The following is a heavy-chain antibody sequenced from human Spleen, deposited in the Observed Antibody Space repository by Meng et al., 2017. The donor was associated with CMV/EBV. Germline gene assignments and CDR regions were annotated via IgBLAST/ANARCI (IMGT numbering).Heavy chain of an antibody. CDR1: SITNSGYY. CDR2: IYYTGNT. CDR3: ARLDDYVWGTYRSPDPEG. V-gene: IGHV4-39*01. J-gene: IGHJ4*02. Sequence: SITNSGYYWGWIRQTPGKGLEWIANIYYTGNTYFNPSLKSRITISVDTSKNQFSLKLSSVTAADTAVYYCARLDDYVWGTYRSPDPEGWGQGTLVTVSS. D-gene: IGHD3-16*02.